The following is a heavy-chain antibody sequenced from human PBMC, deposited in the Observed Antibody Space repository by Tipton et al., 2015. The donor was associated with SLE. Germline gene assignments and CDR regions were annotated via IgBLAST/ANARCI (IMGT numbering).Heavy chain of an antibody. Sequence: SLRLSCAASGFTFDDYAMHWVRQAPGKGLEWVSGISWISGSIGYADSVKGRFTISRDNAKNSLYLQMNSLRAEDTALYYCAKDGIAVAGNGGYFDYWGQGTQVTVSS. D-gene: IGHD6-19*01. V-gene: IGHV3-9*01. CDR1: GFTFDDYA. CDR2: ISWISGSI. J-gene: IGHJ4*02. CDR3: AKDGIAVAGNGGYFDY.